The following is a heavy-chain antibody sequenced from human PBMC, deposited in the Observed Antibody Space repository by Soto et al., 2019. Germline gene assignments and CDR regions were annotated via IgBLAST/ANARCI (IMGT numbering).Heavy chain of an antibody. J-gene: IGHJ4*02. CDR2: MYHSGST. CDR3: ASYISRYDYVWGSYRSIADYYFDY. V-gene: IGHV4-30-2*05. CDR1: GGSISSGGYS. D-gene: IGHD3-16*02. Sequence: SETLSLTCAVSGGSISSGGYSWSWIRQPPGKGLEWIGYMYHSGSTYYNPSLKSRVTISVDTSKNQFSLKLSSVTAADTAVYYCASYISRYDYVWGSYRSIADYYFDYWGQGTLVTVSS.